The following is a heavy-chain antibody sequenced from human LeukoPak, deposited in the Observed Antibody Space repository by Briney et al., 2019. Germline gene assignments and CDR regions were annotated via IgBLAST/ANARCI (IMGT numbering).Heavy chain of an antibody. CDR1: GFIFSDYY. D-gene: IGHD3-22*01. V-gene: IGHV3-11*04. Sequence: PGGSLRLSCAASGFIFSDYYMSWIRQAPGKGLEWVSHISSSGSTKYYANSVKGRFTISRDNAKNSVYLQMNSLKAEDTAVYYCAREGYYPNWFDPWGQGTLVTVSS. CDR2: ISSSGSTK. CDR3: AREGYYPNWFDP. J-gene: IGHJ5*02.